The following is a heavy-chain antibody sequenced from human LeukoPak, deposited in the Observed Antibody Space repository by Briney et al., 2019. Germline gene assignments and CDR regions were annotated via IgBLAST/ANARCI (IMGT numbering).Heavy chain of an antibody. V-gene: IGHV1-2*02. CDR1: GYSFTDYY. CDR2: INPNSGGT. CDR3: ARDEELEY. Sequence: ASVKVSCKASGYSFTDYYMHWVRRAPGQGLEWMGWINPNSGGTNYAQKFQGRVTMTRDTSISTAYMELSRLRSDDTAVYYCARDEELEYWGQGTLVTVSS. J-gene: IGHJ4*02. D-gene: IGHD3-3*01.